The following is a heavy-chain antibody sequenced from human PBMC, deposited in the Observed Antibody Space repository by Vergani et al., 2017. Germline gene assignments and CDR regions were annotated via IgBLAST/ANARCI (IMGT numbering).Heavy chain of an antibody. CDR2: IIPIFGTA. Sequence: QVQLVQSGAEVKKPGSSVKVSCKASGGTFSSYAISWVRQAPGQGLEWMGGIIPIFGTANYAQKFQGRVTITADESTSTAYMELSSLRSEDTAVYYCARAAVKEWLLDWRPYYFDYWGQGTLVTVSS. J-gene: IGHJ4*02. CDR1: GGTFSSYA. CDR3: ARAAVKEWLLDWRPYYFDY. D-gene: IGHD3-3*01. V-gene: IGHV1-69*12.